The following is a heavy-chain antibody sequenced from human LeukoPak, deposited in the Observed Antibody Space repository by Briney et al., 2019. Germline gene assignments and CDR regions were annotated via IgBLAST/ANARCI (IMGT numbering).Heavy chain of an antibody. Sequence: PGGSLRLFCAASGFTFSSYSMNWVRQAPGKGLEWVSYISSSSSTIYYADSVKGRFTISRDNAKNSLYLQMNSLRAEDTAVYYCAKVECSSTSCFYYYYYGMDVWGQGTTVTVSS. CDR1: GFTFSSYS. CDR2: ISSSSSTI. CDR3: AKVECSSTSCFYYYYYGMDV. D-gene: IGHD2-2*01. V-gene: IGHV3-48*01. J-gene: IGHJ6*02.